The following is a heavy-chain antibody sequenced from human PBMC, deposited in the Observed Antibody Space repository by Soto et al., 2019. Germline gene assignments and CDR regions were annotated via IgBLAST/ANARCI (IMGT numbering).Heavy chain of an antibody. CDR1: GFPVSTYS. D-gene: IGHD3-16*01. CDR2: ISYDGTKK. V-gene: IGHV3-30-3*01. Sequence: GGSLRLSCAASGFPVSTYSMYWIRQAPGKGLEWVALISYDGTKKDYADSVKGRFTISRDNSKNTLYLQMNSLRTDDTAVYYCVRCWGTGDGSDLGYIFFYSWAQSTLISVPS. CDR3: VRCWGTGDGSDLGYIFFYS. J-gene: IGHJ1*01.